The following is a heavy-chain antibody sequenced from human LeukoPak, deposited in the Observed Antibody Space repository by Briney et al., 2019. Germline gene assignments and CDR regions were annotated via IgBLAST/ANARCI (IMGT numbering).Heavy chain of an antibody. J-gene: IGHJ6*03. CDR1: GYTFTSYG. V-gene: IGHV1-8*02. CDR2: MNPNSGNT. Sequence: ASVKVSCKASGYTFTSYGISWVRQATGQGLEWMGWMNPNSGNTGYAQKFQGRVTMTRNTSISTAYMELSSLRSEDTAVYYCARGLYSSSWWIHYYYYMDVWGKGTTVTVSS. CDR3: ARGLYSSSWWIHYYYYMDV. D-gene: IGHD6-13*01.